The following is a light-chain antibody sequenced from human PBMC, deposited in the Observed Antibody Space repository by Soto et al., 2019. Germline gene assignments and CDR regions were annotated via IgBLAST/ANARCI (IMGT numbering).Light chain of an antibody. CDR1: QSISSW. CDR3: QQYNSYPWT. J-gene: IGKJ1*01. CDR2: DAS. Sequence: DIRLTPSHSTLSASVGDRVTVTSRASQSISSWVAWSPQTPGKAPKLLIYDASSLESGVPSRFSGSGAGTEFTLTISSLQPDDFATYYCQQYNSYPWTFSQGTKVDSK. V-gene: IGKV1-5*01.